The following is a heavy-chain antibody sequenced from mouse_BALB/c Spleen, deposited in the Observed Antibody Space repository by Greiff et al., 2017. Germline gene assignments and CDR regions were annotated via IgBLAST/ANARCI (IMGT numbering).Heavy chain of an antibody. CDR3: ARDYYGSSSFDY. V-gene: IGHV1S56*01. CDR1: GYTFTSYY. CDR2: IYPGNVNT. J-gene: IGHJ2*01. Sequence: VQLQQSGPELVKPGASVRISCKASGYTFTSYYIHWVKQRPGQGLEWIGWIYPGNVNTKYNEKFKGKATLTADKSSSTAYMQLSSLTSEDSAVYFCARDYYGSSSFDYWGQGTTLTVSS. D-gene: IGHD1-1*01.